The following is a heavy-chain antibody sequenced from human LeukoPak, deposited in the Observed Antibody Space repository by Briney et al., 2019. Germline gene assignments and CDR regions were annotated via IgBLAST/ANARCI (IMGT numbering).Heavy chain of an antibody. Sequence: GGSLRLSCAASGFTFSSYSMNWVRQAPGKGLEWVSSISSSSSYIYYADSVKGRFTISRDTSKNSLYLQMNSLRAEDTAVYYCAKTYSSSRAHYYYYYYMDVWGKGTTVTISS. D-gene: IGHD6-13*01. CDR3: AKTYSSSRAHYYYYYYMDV. J-gene: IGHJ6*03. V-gene: IGHV3-21*04. CDR1: GFTFSSYS. CDR2: ISSSSSYI.